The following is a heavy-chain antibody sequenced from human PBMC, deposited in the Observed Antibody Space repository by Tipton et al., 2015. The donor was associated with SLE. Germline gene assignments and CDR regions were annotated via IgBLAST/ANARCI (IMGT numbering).Heavy chain of an antibody. Sequence: TLSLTCSVSDYSISSGYYWGWVRQPPGKGLEWIGSIYHSGSTYYNPSLKSRVTISVDTSKNHFSLKLSSVTAADTAVYYCARGKYYYYMDVWGKGTTVTVSS. CDR3: ARGKYYYYMDV. CDR2: IYHSGST. J-gene: IGHJ6*03. CDR1: DYSISSGYY. V-gene: IGHV4-38-2*02.